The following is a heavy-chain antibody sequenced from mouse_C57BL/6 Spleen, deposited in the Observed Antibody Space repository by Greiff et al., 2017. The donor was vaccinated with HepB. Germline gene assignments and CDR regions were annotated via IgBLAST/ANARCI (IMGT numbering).Heavy chain of an antibody. CDR1: GFTFSSYA. CDR2: ISDGGSYT. V-gene: IGHV5-4*01. CDR3: ARGVIYYGYYFDY. D-gene: IGHD2-2*01. J-gene: IGHJ2*01. Sequence: EVQGVESGGGLVKPGGSLKLSCAASGFTFSSYAMSWVRQTPEKRLEWVATISDGGSYTYYPDNVKGRFTISRDNAKNNLYLQMSHLKSEDTAMYDCARGVIYYGYYFDYWGQGTTLTVSS.